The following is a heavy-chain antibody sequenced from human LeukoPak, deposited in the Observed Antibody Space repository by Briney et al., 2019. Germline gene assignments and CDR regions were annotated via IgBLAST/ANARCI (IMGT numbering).Heavy chain of an antibody. J-gene: IGHJ4*02. CDR2: IYTSGST. Sequence: SEALSLTCTVSGGSISSSSYYWSWIRQPAGKGLEWIGRIYTSGSTNYNPSLKSRVTMSVDTSKNQFSLKLSSVTAADTAVYYCARSSFGVPAAIWGQGTLVTVSS. CDR1: GGSISSSSYY. V-gene: IGHV4-61*02. CDR3: ARSSFGVPAAI. D-gene: IGHD2-2*01.